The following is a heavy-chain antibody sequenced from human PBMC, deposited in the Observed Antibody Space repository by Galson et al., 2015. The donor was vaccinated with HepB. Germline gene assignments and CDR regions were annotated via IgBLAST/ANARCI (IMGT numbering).Heavy chain of an antibody. D-gene: IGHD3-9*01. V-gene: IGHV3-30*04. CDR1: GFTFSSYA. J-gene: IGHJ4*02. Sequence: SLRLSCAASGFTFSSYAMHWVRQAPGKGLEWVAVISYDGSNKYYADSVKGRFTISRDNPKNTLYLQMNSLRAEDTAVYYCAKDLMLRYFDWLSMDYWGQGTLVTVSS. CDR3: AKDLMLRYFDWLSMDY. CDR2: ISYDGSNK.